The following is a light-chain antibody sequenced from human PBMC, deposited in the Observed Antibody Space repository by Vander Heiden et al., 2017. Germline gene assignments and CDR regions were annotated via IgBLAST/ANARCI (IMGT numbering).Light chain of an antibody. V-gene: IGKV1-5*03. CDR2: KAS. Sequence: IQLTQSPSTLSSSLLLRLPITCRASQSINSWLAWYQQKPGKAPKVLIYKASSLESGVPSRFSGSGSGTEFTLTISSLQPDDFATYYCQQYNSYWTFGQGTKVEIK. CDR3: QQYNSYWT. CDR1: QSINSW. J-gene: IGKJ1*01.